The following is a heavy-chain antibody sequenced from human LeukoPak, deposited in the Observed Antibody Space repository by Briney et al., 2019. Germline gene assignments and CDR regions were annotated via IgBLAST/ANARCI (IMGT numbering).Heavy chain of an antibody. CDR3: ARQGGSYYNWFDP. D-gene: IGHD1-26*01. CDR2: IYHSGST. J-gene: IGHJ5*02. Sequence: SETLSLTCAVSGYSISSGYYWGWIRQPPGKGLEWIGSIYHSGSTYYNPSLKSRVTISVDTSKNQFSLKLSSVTAADTAVYYCARQGGSYYNWFDPWGQGTPVTVSS. V-gene: IGHV4-38-2*01. CDR1: GYSISSGYY.